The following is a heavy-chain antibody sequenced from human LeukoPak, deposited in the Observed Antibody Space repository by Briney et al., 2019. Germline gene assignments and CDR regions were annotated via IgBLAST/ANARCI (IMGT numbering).Heavy chain of an antibody. V-gene: IGHV3-74*01. CDR1: GNYW. Sequence: GGSLRLSCAASGNYWMHWVRQAPGKGLVWISHINSDGSWTSYADSVKGRFTISKDNAKNTVYLQMNNLRAEDTAVYYCVSFYETYWGRGTLVTVSS. CDR2: INSDGSWT. D-gene: IGHD2-2*01. J-gene: IGHJ4*02. CDR3: VSFYETY.